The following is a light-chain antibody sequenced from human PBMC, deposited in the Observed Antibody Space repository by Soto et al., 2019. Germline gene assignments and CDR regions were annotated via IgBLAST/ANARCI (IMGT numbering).Light chain of an antibody. J-gene: IGLJ1*01. CDR1: SSDVGSYNL. CDR3: CSYAGSSLYV. CDR2: EGS. V-gene: IGLV2-23*01. Sequence: QSALTQPASVSGSPGQSITISCTGTSSDVGSYNLVSWYQQHPGKAPKLMIYEGSKRPSGVSNRFSGSKSGNTASLTISGXXXXDEADYYCCSYAGSSLYVFGTGNKLTVL.